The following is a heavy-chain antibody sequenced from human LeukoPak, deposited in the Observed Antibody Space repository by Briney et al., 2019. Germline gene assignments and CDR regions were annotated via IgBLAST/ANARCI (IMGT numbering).Heavy chain of an antibody. Sequence: ASVKVSCKASGYTFTSYAMHWVRQAPGQRLEWMGWINAGNGNTKYSQKFQGRVTITRDTSASTAYMELSSLRSEDTAMYYCARFNRYSYGMGFDYWGQGTLVTVSS. CDR1: GYTFTSYA. D-gene: IGHD5-18*01. CDR2: INAGNGNT. V-gene: IGHV1-3*01. CDR3: ARFNRYSYGMGFDY. J-gene: IGHJ4*02.